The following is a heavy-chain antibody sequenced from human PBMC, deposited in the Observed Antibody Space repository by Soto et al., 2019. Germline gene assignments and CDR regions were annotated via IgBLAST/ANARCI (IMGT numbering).Heavy chain of an antibody. CDR3: GRSKMVRGTLDPGVSAPLVY. CDR2: LRATGDT. CDR1: GFSLSNYD. Sequence: EVQLAESGGGSVQPGGSLRLSCAASGFSLSNYDMYWARQGTGKGMEWVSPLRATGDTYFPDSVKGRSTISREDATNSLSPQMIIMRAGDTAIYYCGRSKMVRGTLDPGVSAPLVYWGQGTLVTVSS. D-gene: IGHD3-10*01. V-gene: IGHV3-13*01. J-gene: IGHJ4*02.